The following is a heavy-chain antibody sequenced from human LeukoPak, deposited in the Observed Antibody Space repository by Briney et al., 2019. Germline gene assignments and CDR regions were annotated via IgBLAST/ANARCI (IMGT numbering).Heavy chain of an antibody. CDR3: AREGSGVVPAARKRTWFDP. V-gene: IGHV4-39*07. CDR2: IYYSGST. J-gene: IGHJ5*02. CDR1: GGSISSSSYY. D-gene: IGHD2-2*01. Sequence: SETLSLTCTVSGGSISSSSYYWGWIRQPPGKGLEWIGSIYYSGSTYYNPSLKSRVTISVDTSKNQFSLKLSSVTAADTAVYYCAREGSGVVPAARKRTWFDPWGQGTLVTVSS.